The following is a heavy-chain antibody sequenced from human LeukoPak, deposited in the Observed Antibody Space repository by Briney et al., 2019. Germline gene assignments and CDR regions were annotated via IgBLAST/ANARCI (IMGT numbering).Heavy chain of an antibody. V-gene: IGHV4-59*01. J-gene: IGHJ5*02. D-gene: IGHD5-18*01. Sequence: PSETLSLTCSVSGGSINSDYWNWIRQPPGKGLEWIGYVYYSGSTNYNPSLKSRVTISVDMSKNQFSLKLTSVTPADTAMYYCTRGKDYRSGYTNWFDPWGQGTLVTVSS. CDR2: VYYSGST. CDR1: GGSINSDY. CDR3: TRGKDYRSGYTNWFDP.